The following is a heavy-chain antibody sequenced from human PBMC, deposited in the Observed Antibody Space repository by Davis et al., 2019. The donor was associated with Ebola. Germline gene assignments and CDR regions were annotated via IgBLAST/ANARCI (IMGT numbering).Heavy chain of an antibody. V-gene: IGHV3-11*01. D-gene: IGHD6-19*01. CDR2: ISSSGSTI. CDR3: AKDAKQWLDDAFDI. Sequence: GESLKISCAASGFTFSDYYMSWIRQAPGKGLEWVSYISSSGSTIYYADSVKGRFTISRDNAKNSLYLQMNSLRADDTAVYYCAKDAKQWLDDAFDIWGQGTMVTVSS. CDR1: GFTFSDYY. J-gene: IGHJ3*02.